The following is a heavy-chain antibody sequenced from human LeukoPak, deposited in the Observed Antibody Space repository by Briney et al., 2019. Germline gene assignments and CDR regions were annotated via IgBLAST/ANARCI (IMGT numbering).Heavy chain of an antibody. V-gene: IGHV1-2*02. J-gene: IGHJ5*02. CDR1: GYTFTVYY. D-gene: IGHD3-10*01. CDR2: INPNSGGT. CDR3: ARAASRRISMVRGVIDWFDA. Sequence: ASVKVSCKASGYTFTVYYMHWVRQAPGQGLEWMGWINPNSGGTNYAQKFQGRVSMTRDTSIRTACMEMSRLRSDDTAVYYCARAASRRISMVRGVIDWFDAWGQGTLVTVSS.